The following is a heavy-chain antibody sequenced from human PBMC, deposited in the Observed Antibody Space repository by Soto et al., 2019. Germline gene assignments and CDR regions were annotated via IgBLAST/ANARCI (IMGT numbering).Heavy chain of an antibody. CDR3: AYLPCSGGSCYWFSYSGMDV. CDR2: IYWADDK. Sequence: QITLKESGPTLVKPTQTLTLTCTFSGFSLSTSGVGVAWIRQPPGKALEWLALIYWADDKRYRPSLETRLTITKDTSKNQVVLTMTNVDSVDTATYYCAYLPCSGGSCYWFSYSGMDVWGQGTTVIVSS. D-gene: IGHD2-15*01. CDR1: GFSLSTSGVG. V-gene: IGHV2-5*02. J-gene: IGHJ6*02.